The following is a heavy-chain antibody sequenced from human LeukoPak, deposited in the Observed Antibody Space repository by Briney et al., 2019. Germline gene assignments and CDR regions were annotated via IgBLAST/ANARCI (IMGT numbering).Heavy chain of an antibody. D-gene: IGHD2-2*01. J-gene: IGHJ3*02. V-gene: IGHV3-11*05. CDR3: ARGGTIVVVPAAMPVGDAFDI. CDR2: ISSSSSYT. Sequence: GGSLRLSCAASGFTFSDYYMSWIRQAPGKGLEWVSYISSSSSYTNYADSVKGRFTISRDNAKNSLYLQMNSLRAEGTAVYYCARGGTIVVVPAAMPVGDAFDIWGQGTMVTVSS. CDR1: GFTFSDYY.